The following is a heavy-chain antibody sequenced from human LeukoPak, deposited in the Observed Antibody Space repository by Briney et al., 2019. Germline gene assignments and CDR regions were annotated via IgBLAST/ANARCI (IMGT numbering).Heavy chain of an antibody. V-gene: IGHV3-7*01. CDR3: ARVLRHGDYVPYYFDY. Sequence: GGSLRLSCAASGFTFSSYWMSWVRQAPGKGLEWVANIKQDGSEKYYVDSVKGRFTISRDNAKHSLYLQMNSLRAEDTAVYYCARVLRHGDYVPYYFDYWGQGTLVTVSS. J-gene: IGHJ4*02. D-gene: IGHD4-17*01. CDR2: IKQDGSEK. CDR1: GFTFSSYW.